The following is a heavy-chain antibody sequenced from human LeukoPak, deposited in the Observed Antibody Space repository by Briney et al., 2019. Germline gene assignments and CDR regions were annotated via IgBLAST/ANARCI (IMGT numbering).Heavy chain of an antibody. CDR2: ISDSSAM. CDR1: GFTLSTYS. J-gene: IGHJ4*02. V-gene: IGHV3-48*01. D-gene: IGHD5-12*01. CDR3: ARDGGYSGYDADC. Sequence: PGGSLRLSCAASGFTLSTYSMKWVRQAPGKGLEWVSYISDSSAMYYADSVRGRFTISRENDKNSLFLQMNSLRAEDTAVYYCARDGGYSGYDADCWGQGTLVTVSS.